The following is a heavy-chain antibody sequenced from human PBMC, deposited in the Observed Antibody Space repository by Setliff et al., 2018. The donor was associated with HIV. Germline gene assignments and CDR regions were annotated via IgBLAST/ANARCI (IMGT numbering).Heavy chain of an antibody. Sequence: SETLSLTCSVPGGSISSYYWSWIRQPAGKGLEWIGRIYTSGSTNYNPSLKSRVTISVDTSKNQFSLKLASVTAADTAVYFCARRSDWFDPWGQGTLVTVCS. CDR1: GGSISSYY. CDR3: ARRSDWFDP. J-gene: IGHJ5*02. V-gene: IGHV4-4*07. CDR2: IYTSGST.